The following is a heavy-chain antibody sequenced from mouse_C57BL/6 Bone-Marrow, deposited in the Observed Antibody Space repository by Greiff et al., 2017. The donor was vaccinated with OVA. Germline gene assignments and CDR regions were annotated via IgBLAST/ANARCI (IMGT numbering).Heavy chain of an antibody. J-gene: IGHJ2*01. CDR1: GYSFTGYY. D-gene: IGHD1-2*01. CDR3: ARELLRPYFGY. CDR2: IYPYNGVS. Sequence: EVKLQESGPELVKPGASVKISCKASGYSFTGYYMHWVKQSHGNILDWIGYIYPYNGVSSYNQQFTGKATVTVDKSSSTAYMELRSLTSEDSAVYYCARELLRPYFGYWGQGTTLTVSS. V-gene: IGHV1-31*01.